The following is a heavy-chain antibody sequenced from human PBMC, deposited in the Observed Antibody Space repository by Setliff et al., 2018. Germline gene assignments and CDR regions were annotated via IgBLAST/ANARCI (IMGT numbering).Heavy chain of an antibody. J-gene: IGHJ3*01. Sequence: GASVKVSCKVSGYTISSYPLNWVRQAPGQGLEWMGWINTKTATPSYAQGFTGRFVFSLDTSASTAHLQIDSPTSEDTAVYYCARDLPTEYETIRDTFDVCGQGTKVTVSS. D-gene: IGHD2-21*01. CDR2: INTKTATP. CDR1: GYTISSYP. CDR3: ARDLPTEYETIRDTFDV. V-gene: IGHV7-4-1*01.